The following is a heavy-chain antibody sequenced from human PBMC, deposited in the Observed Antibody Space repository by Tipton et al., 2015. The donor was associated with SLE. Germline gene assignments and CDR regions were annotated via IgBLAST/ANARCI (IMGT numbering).Heavy chain of an antibody. J-gene: IGHJ4*02. CDR2: IYYSGST. D-gene: IGHD7-27*01. V-gene: IGHV4-39*07. CDR3: ARVQLNWGHFDY. Sequence: TLSLTCTVSGGSISSSSYYWGWIRQPPGKGLEWIGSIYYSGSTYYNPSLKSRVTISVDTPKNQFSLKLSSVTAADTAVYYCARVQLNWGHFDYWGQGTLVTVSS. CDR1: GGSISSSSYY.